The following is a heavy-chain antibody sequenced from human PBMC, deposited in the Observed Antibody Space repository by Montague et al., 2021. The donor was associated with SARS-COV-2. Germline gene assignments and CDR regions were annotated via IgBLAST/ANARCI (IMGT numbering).Heavy chain of an antibody. Sequence: SETLSLTCTVSHFSITSYYWSWIRQPPGKGLEWIGKIYYNGNTNXNSSLKSRVTMSADTSKNQFSLRVTSVTAADTAMYYCARLGLLPYYFDVWGRGALVTVSS. J-gene: IGHJ2*01. V-gene: IGHV4-59*08. CDR3: ARLGLLPYYFDV. D-gene: IGHD3/OR15-3a*01. CDR1: HFSITSYY. CDR2: IYYNGNT.